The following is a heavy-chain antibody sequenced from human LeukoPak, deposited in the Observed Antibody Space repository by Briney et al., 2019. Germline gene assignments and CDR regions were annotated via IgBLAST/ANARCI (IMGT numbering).Heavy chain of an antibody. Sequence: NPSETLSLTCTVSGGSISSGGYYWSWIRQHPGKGLEWIGYIYYSGSTYYNPSLKSRVTISVDTSKNQFSLKLSSVTAADTAVYYCARPQSGSYDSGYYQHWGQGTLVTVSS. V-gene: IGHV4-31*03. CDR2: IYYSGST. D-gene: IGHD1-26*01. CDR3: ARPQSGSYDSGYYQH. J-gene: IGHJ1*01. CDR1: GGSISSGGYY.